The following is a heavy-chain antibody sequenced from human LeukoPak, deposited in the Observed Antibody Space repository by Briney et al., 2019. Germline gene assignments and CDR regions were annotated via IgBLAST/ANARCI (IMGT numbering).Heavy chain of an antibody. CDR3: ARDFRIMTKYVGVGVRYFHHHAMDV. V-gene: IGHV4-4*08. CDR2: VFLNGTA. D-gene: IGHD3-3*01. J-gene: IGHJ6*02. CDR1: GGSTSTFY. Sequence: SETLSLTCTVSGGSTSTFYWAWIRQPPGKGLEWIGFVFLNGTADYNPSLKSRVTMSLDAPNNQFPLRLNSVTAADTAVYYCARDFRIMTKYVGVGVRYFHHHAMDVWGRGTTVTVSS.